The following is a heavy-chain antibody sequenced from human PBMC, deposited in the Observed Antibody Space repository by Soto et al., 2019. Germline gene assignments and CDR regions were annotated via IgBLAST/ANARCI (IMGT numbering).Heavy chain of an antibody. D-gene: IGHD3-3*01. J-gene: IGHJ6*02. Sequence: EVQVLESGGGLLQPGGSLRLSCVASGFTFNTHAMTWVRQGPGMGLEWTSSISGDGETTYYADSVKGRFTVSRDNSKNTLYLQRNSLRVEDTATYYCVKDWSGNKCPCMDVCGQGTTVTVSS. CDR3: VKDWSGNKCPCMDV. V-gene: IGHV3-23*01. CDR2: ISGDGETT. CDR1: GFTFNTHA.